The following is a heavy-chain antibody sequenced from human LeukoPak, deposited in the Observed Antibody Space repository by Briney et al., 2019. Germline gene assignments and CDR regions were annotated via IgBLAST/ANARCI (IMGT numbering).Heavy chain of an antibody. CDR3: ARQSVTAKSFDY. CDR1: GYTFTSYY. Sequence: ASVKASCKASGYTFTSYYMHWVRQAPGQGLEWMGIINPSGGSTSYAQKFQGRVTMTRDTSTSTVYMELSSLRSEDTAVYYCARQSVTAKSFDYWGQGTLVTVSS. J-gene: IGHJ4*02. D-gene: IGHD1-14*01. V-gene: IGHV1-46*01. CDR2: INPSGGST.